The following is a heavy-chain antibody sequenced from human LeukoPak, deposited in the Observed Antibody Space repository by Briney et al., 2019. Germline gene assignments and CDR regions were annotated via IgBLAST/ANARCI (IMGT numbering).Heavy chain of an antibody. V-gene: IGHV4-4*07. Sequence: SETLSLTYTVSGGSISSYYWSWIRQPAGKGLEWIGRIYTSGSTNYNPSLKSRVTMSVDTSKNQFSLKLSSVTAEDTAVYYCARDTNYYGSGSYYNYYYYYYMDVWGKGTTVTVSS. J-gene: IGHJ6*03. D-gene: IGHD3-10*01. CDR3: ARDTNYYGSGSYYNYYYYYYMDV. CDR1: GGSISSYY. CDR2: IYTSGST.